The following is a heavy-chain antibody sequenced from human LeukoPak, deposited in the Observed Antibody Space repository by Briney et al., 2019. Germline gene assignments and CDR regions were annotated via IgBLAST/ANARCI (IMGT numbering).Heavy chain of an antibody. CDR1: GFTFSSYS. CDR2: TSSSSSRI. V-gene: IGHV3-48*02. D-gene: IGHD3-22*01. Sequence: GGSLRLSCAASGFTFSSYSMNWVRQAPGKGLERVSYTSSSSSRIYYADSVKGRFIVSRDNAKNSLFLQMNSLSDEDTAVYYCASSGYYDYWGQGTLVTVSS. CDR3: ASSGYYDY. J-gene: IGHJ4*02.